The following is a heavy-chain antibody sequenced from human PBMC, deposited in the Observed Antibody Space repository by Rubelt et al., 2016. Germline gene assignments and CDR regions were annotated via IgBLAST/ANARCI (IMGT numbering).Heavy chain of an antibody. J-gene: IGHJ6*02. CDR1: GFSLSTSGMC. D-gene: IGHD3-22*01. CDR2: IDWADAK. Sequence: QVTLRESGPALVKPTQTLPLTCTFSGFSLSTSGMCVSWIRQPPGKALEWLARIDWADAKYSSTSLKTRLTISKDTSKNQVVCKMTNMDPVDTATYYCARILLPDYYDSSGGMDVWGQGTTVTVSS. V-gene: IGHV2-70*15. CDR3: ARILLPDYYDSSGGMDV.